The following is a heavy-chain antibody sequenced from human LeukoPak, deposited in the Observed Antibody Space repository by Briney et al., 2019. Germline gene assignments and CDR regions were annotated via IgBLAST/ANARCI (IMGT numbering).Heavy chain of an antibody. CDR2: IYYSGST. CDR1: GGSISSYY. D-gene: IGHD6-13*01. CDR3: AREAEYSSSWYRGRGYYFGY. Sequence: SETLSLTCTVSGGSISSYYWSWIRQPPGKGLEWIGYIYYSGSTNYNPSLKTRVTISVDTSKNQFSLKLSSVTAADTAVYHCAREAEYSSSWYRGRGYYFGYWGQGTLVTVSS. V-gene: IGHV4-59*01. J-gene: IGHJ4*02.